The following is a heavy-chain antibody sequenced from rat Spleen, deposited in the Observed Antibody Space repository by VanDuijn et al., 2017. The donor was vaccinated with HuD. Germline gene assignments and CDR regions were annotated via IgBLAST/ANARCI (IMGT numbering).Heavy chain of an antibody. J-gene: IGHJ2*01. CDR1: GFTFSNAA. Sequence: EVQLVESGGGLVQPGRSLKLSCAASGFTFSNAAMYWVRQAPGKGLEWVSSIDTDGSRTYYRDSVKGRFTIARDNAKSTLYLQMDSVRSEDTATDYCATSNWDCFDYWGQGVMVTVSS. V-gene: IGHV5-29*01. CDR3: ATSNWDCFDY. D-gene: IGHD5-1*01. CDR2: IDTDGSRT.